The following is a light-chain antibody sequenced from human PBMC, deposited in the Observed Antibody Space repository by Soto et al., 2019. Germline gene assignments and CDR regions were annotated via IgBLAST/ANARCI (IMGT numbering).Light chain of an antibody. CDR3: SSYTSSSPYV. V-gene: IGLV2-14*01. CDR1: SSDVGGYNY. Sequence: QSVLTKPASVSGSPGKWITISGTGTSSDVGGYNYVSWYQQHPGKAPKLMIYEVSNRPSGVSNRLSGSKSGNTASLTISGLQAEDEADYYCSSYTSSSPYVFGTGTKVTVL. J-gene: IGLJ1*01. CDR2: EVS.